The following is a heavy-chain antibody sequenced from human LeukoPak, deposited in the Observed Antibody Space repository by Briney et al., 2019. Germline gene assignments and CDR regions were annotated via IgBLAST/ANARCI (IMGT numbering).Heavy chain of an antibody. J-gene: IGHJ5*02. D-gene: IGHD3-3*01. Sequence: ASVKVSCKASGYTFTSYGISWVRQAPGQGLEWMGWISAYNGNTNYAQKLQGRVTMTTDTSTSTAYMELRSLRSDDTAVYYCARGLRFLEWLLSWFDPWGQGTLVTVSS. V-gene: IGHV1-18*04. CDR1: GYTFTSYG. CDR2: ISAYNGNT. CDR3: ARGLRFLEWLLSWFDP.